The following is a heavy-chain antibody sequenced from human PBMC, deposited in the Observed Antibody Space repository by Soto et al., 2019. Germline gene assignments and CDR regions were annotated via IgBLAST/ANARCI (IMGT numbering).Heavy chain of an antibody. CDR3: ARDPHDFWSGYYDSDY. V-gene: IGHV3-30-3*01. J-gene: IGHJ4*02. CDR1: GFTFSSYA. D-gene: IGHD3-3*01. CDR2: ISYDGSNK. Sequence: QVQLVESGGGVVQPGRSLRLSCAASGFTFSSYAMHWVRQAPGKGLEWVAVISYDGSNKYYADSVKGRFTISRDNSKNTLYLQMNSLRAEDTAVYYCARDPHDFWSGYYDSDYWGQITLVTVSS.